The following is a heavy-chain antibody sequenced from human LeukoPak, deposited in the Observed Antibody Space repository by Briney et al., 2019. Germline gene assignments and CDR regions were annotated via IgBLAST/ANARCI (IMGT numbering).Heavy chain of an antibody. CDR2: ISSSSSYI. CDR3: AKGGWFGDSSTGYFDY. Sequence: GGSLRLSCAASGFTFSSYSMNWVRQAPGKGLEWVSSISSSSSYIYYADSVKGRFTISRDNAKNSLYLQMSSLRAEDTAVYYCAKGGWFGDSSTGYFDYWGQGTLVTVSS. V-gene: IGHV3-21*01. J-gene: IGHJ4*02. D-gene: IGHD3-10*01. CDR1: GFTFSSYS.